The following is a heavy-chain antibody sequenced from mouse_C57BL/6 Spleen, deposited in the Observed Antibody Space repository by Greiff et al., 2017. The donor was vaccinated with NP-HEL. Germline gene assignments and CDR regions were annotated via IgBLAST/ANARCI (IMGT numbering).Heavy chain of an antibody. Sequence: QVQLQQSGAELVRPGASVTLSCKASGYTFTDYEMHWVKQTPVHGLEWIGAIDPETGGTAYNQKFKGKAILTADKSSSTAYMELRSLTSEDSAVYYCTNYYGSSYWYFDVWGTGTTVTVSS. CDR2: IDPETGGT. J-gene: IGHJ1*03. V-gene: IGHV1-15*01. CDR3: TNYYGSSYWYFDV. CDR1: GYTFTDYE. D-gene: IGHD1-1*01.